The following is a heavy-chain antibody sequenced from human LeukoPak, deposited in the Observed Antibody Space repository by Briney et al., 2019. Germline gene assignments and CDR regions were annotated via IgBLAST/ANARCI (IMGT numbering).Heavy chain of an antibody. D-gene: IGHD3-22*01. J-gene: IGHJ3*01. Sequence: SETLSLTCTVSGYSISSGYYWGWIRQPPGKGLEWIGSIYHSGSTYYNPSLKSRVTISVDTSKNQFSLKLSSVTAADTAVYYCARDPLMGADSSGSWGQGTMVTVSS. CDR1: GYSISSGYY. CDR2: IYHSGST. CDR3: ARDPLMGADSSGS. V-gene: IGHV4-38-2*02.